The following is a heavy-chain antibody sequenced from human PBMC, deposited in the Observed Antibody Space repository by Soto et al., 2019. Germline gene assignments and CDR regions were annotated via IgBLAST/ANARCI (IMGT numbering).Heavy chain of an antibody. CDR1: GDSITRSNFY. CDR2: IFYSGST. CDR3: ARHKTTMLTVVSAFDP. V-gene: IGHV4-39*02. Sequence: ETLSLTCTVSGDSITRSNFYWGWIRQPPGKGLEWLGSIFYSGSTFYNPALKSRVTFSVDTSKNHFSLKLSSVTAADTAVYYCARHKTTMLTVVSAFDPWGQGTQVTVSS. D-gene: IGHD3-22*01. J-gene: IGHJ5*02.